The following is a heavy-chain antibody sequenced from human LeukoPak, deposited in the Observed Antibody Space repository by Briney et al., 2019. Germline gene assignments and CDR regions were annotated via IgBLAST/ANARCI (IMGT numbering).Heavy chain of an antibody. J-gene: IGHJ5*02. Sequence: ASVKVSCKASGYTFTSYGISWVRQAPGQGLEWMGWISAYNGNTNYAQKLQGRVTMTTDTSTSTAYMELRSLRSEDTAVYYCARDPVLRFLEWLLYDPSWFDPWGQGTLVTVSS. CDR1: GYTFTSYG. CDR2: ISAYNGNT. CDR3: ARDPVLRFLEWLLYDPSWFDP. D-gene: IGHD3-3*01. V-gene: IGHV1-18*01.